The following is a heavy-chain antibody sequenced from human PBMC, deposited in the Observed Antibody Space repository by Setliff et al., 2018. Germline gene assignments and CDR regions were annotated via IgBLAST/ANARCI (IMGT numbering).Heavy chain of an antibody. D-gene: IGHD3-22*01. J-gene: IGHJ5*02. CDR3: AREHLHYYDSSGPSLWFDP. CDR2: IYYSGST. V-gene: IGHV4-59*12. Sequence: SETLSLTCAVYGGSFSGYYWSWIRQPPGKGLEWIGYIYYSGSTYYNPSLKSRVTMSVDTSKNQFSLKLSSVTAADTAVYYCAREHLHYYDSSGPSLWFDPWGQGTLVTVSS. CDR1: GGSFSGYY.